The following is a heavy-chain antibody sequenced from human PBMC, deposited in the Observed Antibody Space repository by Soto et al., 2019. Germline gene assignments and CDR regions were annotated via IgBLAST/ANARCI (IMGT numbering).Heavy chain of an antibody. J-gene: IGHJ4*02. V-gene: IGHV1-18*01. CDR2: ISAYNGNT. CDR1: GYTFTSYG. D-gene: IGHD6-13*01. Sequence: GASVKVSCKASGYTFTSYGISWVRQAPGQGLEWMGWISAYNGNTNYAQKLQGRVTMTTDTSTSTAYMELRSLRSDDTAVYYCARFLEEQLGLPSYYLDYWGQGTLVTVSS. CDR3: ARFLEEQLGLPSYYLDY.